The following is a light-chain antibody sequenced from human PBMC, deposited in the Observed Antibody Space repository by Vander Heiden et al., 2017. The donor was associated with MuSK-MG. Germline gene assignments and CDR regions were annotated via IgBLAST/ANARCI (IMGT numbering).Light chain of an antibody. V-gene: IGKV1-5*01. CDR3: RQDNSPLT. CDR1: QSISAW. Sequence: DIQMTQSPSTLSASVGDRVTITCRASQSISAWLAWYQQKPGKAPKLLIYDASRGESGVPSRFSGSGSGTEFTLTSISRQHDDFATYYCRQDNSPLTFGQGTKVEIK. CDR2: DAS. J-gene: IGKJ1*01.